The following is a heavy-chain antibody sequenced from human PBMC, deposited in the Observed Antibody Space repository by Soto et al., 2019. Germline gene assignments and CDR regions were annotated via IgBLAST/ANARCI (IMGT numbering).Heavy chain of an antibody. J-gene: IGHJ2*01. Sequence: EVQLVEAGGGLIQPGGSLSLSCAASGFTVTNKYMTWVRLAPGKGLEWVSVIYSGGSTSYADSVKGRFTISRDNSKNILYLQMHSLRAEDTAVYYCARVDYGDYGWYFDLWGRGTLVTVSS. V-gene: IGHV3-53*01. CDR1: GFTVTNKY. CDR3: ARVDYGDYGWYFDL. D-gene: IGHD4-17*01. CDR2: IYSGGST.